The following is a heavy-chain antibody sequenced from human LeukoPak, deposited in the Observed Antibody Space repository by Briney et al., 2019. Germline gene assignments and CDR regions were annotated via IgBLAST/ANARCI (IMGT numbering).Heavy chain of an antibody. D-gene: IGHD1-26*01. J-gene: IGHJ4*02. CDR2: INSDGSST. CDR1: GLTFSNYW. V-gene: IGHV3-74*01. CDR3: AKGGSYTIDY. Sequence: PGGSLRLSCGASGLTFSNYWMHWVRQAPGKGLVWVSRINSDGSSTSYADSVKGRFTISRDNAKNTLHLQMKSLTVEDTAVYYCAKGGSYTIDYWGQGILVSVSS.